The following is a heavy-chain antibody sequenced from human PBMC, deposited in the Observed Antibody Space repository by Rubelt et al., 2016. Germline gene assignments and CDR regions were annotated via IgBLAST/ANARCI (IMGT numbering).Heavy chain of an antibody. V-gene: IGHV3-48*02. D-gene: IGHD3-22*01. Sequence: EVQLVESGGGLVQPGGSLRLSCAASGFTFSSYSMNWVRQAPGTGLEWVSYISSSSSTIYYADSVRVRFTIAMDNAKNSRDLQMNSLRDEDTAVYYCARPRGPYSSGYYGSSDYWGQGTLVTVSS. CDR2: ISSSSSTI. CDR3: ARPRGPYSSGYYGSSDY. J-gene: IGHJ4*02. CDR1: GFTFSSYS.